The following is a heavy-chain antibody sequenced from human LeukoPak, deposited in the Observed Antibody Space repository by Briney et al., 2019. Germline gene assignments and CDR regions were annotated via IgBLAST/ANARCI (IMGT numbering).Heavy chain of an antibody. CDR1: GFTFSSYS. V-gene: IGHV3-21*01. J-gene: IGHJ4*02. CDR2: ISSSSSYI. D-gene: IGHD6-19*01. Sequence: RGSLRLSCAASGFTFSSYSMNWVRQAPGKGLEWVSSISSSSSYIYYADSVKGRFTISRDNAKNSLYLQMNSLGAEDTAVYYCAVGTVAGTFYYWGQGTLVTVSS. CDR3: AVGTVAGTFYY.